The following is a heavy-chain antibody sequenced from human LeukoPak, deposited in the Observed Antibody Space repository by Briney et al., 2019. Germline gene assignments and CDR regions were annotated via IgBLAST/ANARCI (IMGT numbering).Heavy chain of an antibody. CDR1: GGSFSGYY. D-gene: IGHD2-8*01. Sequence: KPSETLSLTCAVYGGSFSGYYWSWIRQPPGKGLEWIGEINHSGSTNYNPSLKSRVTISVDTSKSQFSLKLSSVTAADTAVYYCARTYPIVPFDYWGQGTLVTVSS. V-gene: IGHV4-34*01. J-gene: IGHJ4*02. CDR2: INHSGST. CDR3: ARTYPIVPFDY.